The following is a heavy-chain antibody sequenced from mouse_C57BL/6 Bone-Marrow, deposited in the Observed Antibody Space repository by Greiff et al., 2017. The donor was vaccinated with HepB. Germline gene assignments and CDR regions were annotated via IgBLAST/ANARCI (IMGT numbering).Heavy chain of an antibody. D-gene: IGHD1-1*01. Sequence: QVQLQQSGAELARPGASVKMSCKASGYTFTSYTMHWVKQRPGQGLEWIGYINPSSGYTKYNQKFKDKATLTADKSSSTAYMQLRSLTSEDSAVYYCARKEDYYGSSLYAMDYWGQGTSVTVSS. CDR1: GYTFTSYT. J-gene: IGHJ4*01. V-gene: IGHV1-4*01. CDR2: INPSSGYT. CDR3: ARKEDYYGSSLYAMDY.